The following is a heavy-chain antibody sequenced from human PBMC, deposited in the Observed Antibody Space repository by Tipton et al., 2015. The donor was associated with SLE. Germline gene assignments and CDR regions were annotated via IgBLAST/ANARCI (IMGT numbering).Heavy chain of an antibody. CDR2: IYYSGST. V-gene: IGHV4-39*07. D-gene: IGHD1-20*01. CDR1: GGSISSSSYY. J-gene: IGHJ6*02. Sequence: TLSLTCTVSGGSISSSSYYWGWIRQPPGKGLEWIGSIYYSGSTYYNPSLKSRVTISVDTSKNQFSLKLRFVTAADTAVYYCARVGPGITGRGDVWGQGTTVTVAS. CDR3: ARVGPGITGRGDV.